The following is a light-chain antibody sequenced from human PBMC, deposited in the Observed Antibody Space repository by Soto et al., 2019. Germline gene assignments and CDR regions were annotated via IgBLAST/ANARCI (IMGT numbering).Light chain of an antibody. Sequence: EIVMTQSPATLSASPGERATLSCRASQSVSSNLAWYQQKPGQAPKLLIYGASTRATGIPARFSGSGSGTVFTLTISSLQSEDFAVYYCQHYNNSPLTFGQGTKVDIK. CDR2: GAS. V-gene: IGKV3-15*01. CDR1: QSVSSN. J-gene: IGKJ1*01. CDR3: QHYNNSPLT.